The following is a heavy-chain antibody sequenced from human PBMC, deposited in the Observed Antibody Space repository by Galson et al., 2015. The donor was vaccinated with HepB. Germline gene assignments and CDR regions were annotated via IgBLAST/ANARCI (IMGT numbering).Heavy chain of an antibody. J-gene: IGHJ4*02. Sequence: CAISGDSVSSRTASWNWIRQSPSRGLGWLGRTYYGSQWYSEYSASVRGRMTISPDTSENQFSLHLSSVTPEDTAIYFCARAWTSRPSTRQTDHFDYWGQGTLVTVSS. CDR2: TYYGSQWYS. V-gene: IGHV6-1*01. D-gene: IGHD1-1*01. CDR3: ARAWTSRPSTRQTDHFDY. CDR1: GDSVSSRTAS.